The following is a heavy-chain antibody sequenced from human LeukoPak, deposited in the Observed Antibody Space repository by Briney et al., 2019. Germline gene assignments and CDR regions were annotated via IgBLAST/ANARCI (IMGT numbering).Heavy chain of an antibody. CDR2: IYHSGGT. J-gene: IGHJ1*01. CDR1: GYSISSGYY. CDR3: ARDQDFQH. V-gene: IGHV4-38-2*02. Sequence: PSETLSLTCAVSGYSISSGYYWGWIRQPPGKGLEWIGSIYHSGGTYYNPSLKSRVTISVDTSKNQFSLKLSSVTAADTAVYYCARDQDFQHWGQGTLVTVSS.